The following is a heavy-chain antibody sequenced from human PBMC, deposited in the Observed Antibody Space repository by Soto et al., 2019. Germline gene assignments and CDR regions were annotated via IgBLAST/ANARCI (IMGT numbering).Heavy chain of an antibody. CDR2: INAGNGNT. D-gene: IGHD2-21*01. V-gene: IGHV1-3*01. CDR1: GYTFTSYA. Sequence: ASVKVSCKASGYTFTSYAMHWVRQAPGQRLEWMGWINAGNGNTKYSQKFQGRVTITRDTSASTAYMELSSLGSEDTAVYYCARGCLQLLWPDYWGQGTLVTVSS. CDR3: ARGCLQLLWPDY. J-gene: IGHJ4*02.